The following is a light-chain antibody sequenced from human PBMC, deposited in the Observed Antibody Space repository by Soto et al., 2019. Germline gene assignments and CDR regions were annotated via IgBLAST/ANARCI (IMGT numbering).Light chain of an antibody. CDR3: QQYNNWPPLT. Sequence: EIVMTQSPVTLSVSPGERATLSCRASQSVTTNLAWYQHKPGQAPRLLIYGSSTRATGIPARFSGSGSGTEFTLNISSLQSEDFGVYYCQQYNNWPPLTFGGGTKVEIK. J-gene: IGKJ4*01. CDR2: GSS. V-gene: IGKV3-15*01. CDR1: QSVTTN.